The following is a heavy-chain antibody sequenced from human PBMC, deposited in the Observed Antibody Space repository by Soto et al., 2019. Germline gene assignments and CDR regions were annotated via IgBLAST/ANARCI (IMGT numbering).Heavy chain of an antibody. CDR2: IKQDGSEK. Sequence: GGSLRLSCAASGFTFSSYWMSWVRQAPGKGLEWVANIKQDGSEKYYVDSVKGRFTISRDNAKNSLYLQMNSLRAEDTAVYYCARGRPRITIFGVVQSMDVWGQGTTVTVSS. D-gene: IGHD3-3*01. V-gene: IGHV3-7*03. J-gene: IGHJ6*02. CDR1: GFTFSSYW. CDR3: ARGRPRITIFGVVQSMDV.